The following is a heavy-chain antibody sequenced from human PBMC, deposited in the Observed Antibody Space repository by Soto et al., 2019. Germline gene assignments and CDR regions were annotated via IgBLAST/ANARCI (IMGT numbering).Heavy chain of an antibody. J-gene: IGHJ6*02. V-gene: IGHV1-8*01. D-gene: IGHD1-7*01. CDR1: GYSFTNND. CDR3: AREGITGTTFVGMDV. Sequence: DALKVSCKASGYSFTNNDVSWVRQATGQGLEWMGWMNPGSGDTGYAQKFQGRVTMTADTSTSTAYMELRSLRSDDTAVYYCAREGITGTTFVGMDVRGQGPTVTVS. CDR2: MNPGSGDT.